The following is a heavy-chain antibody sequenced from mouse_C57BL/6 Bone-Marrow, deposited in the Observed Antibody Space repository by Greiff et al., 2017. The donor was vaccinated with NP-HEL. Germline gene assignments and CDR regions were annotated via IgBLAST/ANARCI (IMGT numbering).Heavy chain of an antibody. CDR1: GYTFTSYW. J-gene: IGHJ2*01. CDR2: IDPNSGGP. D-gene: IGHD1-1*01. CDR3: ARFTTVVATGGYYFDY. Sequence: QVQLQQPGAELVKPGASVKLSCKASGYTFTSYWMHWVKQRPGRGLEWIGRIDPNSGGPKYNEKFKSKATLTVDKPSSTAYMQLSSLTSEDSAVYYCARFTTVVATGGYYFDYWGQGTTLTVSS. V-gene: IGHV1-72*01.